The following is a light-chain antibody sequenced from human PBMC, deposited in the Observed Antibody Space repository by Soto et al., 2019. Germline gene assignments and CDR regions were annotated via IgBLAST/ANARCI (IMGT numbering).Light chain of an antibody. Sequence: DIQMTQSPSSLSASVGDRVTITCQASQGISIYLAGNQQKPGKVPKLLIYTASTLQSGVPSRFSGSGSGTDFTLTISSLQPEDVATYCGQPYNCSPLTFGGGTKVEI. V-gene: IGKV1-27*01. CDR3: QPYNCSPLT. CDR2: TAS. J-gene: IGKJ4*01. CDR1: QGISIY.